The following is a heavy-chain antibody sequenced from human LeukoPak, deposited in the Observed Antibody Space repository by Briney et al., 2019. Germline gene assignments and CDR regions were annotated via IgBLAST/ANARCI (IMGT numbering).Heavy chain of an antibody. CDR2: IIPIFGTA. D-gene: IGHD1-26*01. CDR3: ARVERIYYYYGMDV. Sequence: ASVKVSCKASGGTFSSYAISWVRQAPGQGLEWMGGIIPIFGTANYAQKFQGRVTITADESTSTAYMELSSLGSEDTAVYYCARVERIYYYYGMDVWGQGTTVTVSS. CDR1: GGTFSSYA. V-gene: IGHV1-69*13. J-gene: IGHJ6*02.